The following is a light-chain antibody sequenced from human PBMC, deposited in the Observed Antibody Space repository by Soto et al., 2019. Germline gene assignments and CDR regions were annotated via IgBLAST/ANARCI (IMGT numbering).Light chain of an antibody. CDR3: HQYSDSPPVT. J-gene: IGKJ4*01. CDR1: QSVSRDY. Sequence: EIVLTQSPGTLSLSPGERATLSCRASQSVSRDYLAWYQQKPGQAPRLLIYRASYRDTGIPDRFSGSGSGTEFTLTIIRLEPEDFALYYCHQYSDSPPVTFGGGTKVEIK. CDR2: RAS. V-gene: IGKV3-20*01.